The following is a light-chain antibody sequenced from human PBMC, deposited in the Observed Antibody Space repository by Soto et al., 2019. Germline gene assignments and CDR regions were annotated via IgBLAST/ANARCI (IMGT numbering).Light chain of an antibody. CDR3: QQSYSTPLT. CDR1: QSIRSY. Sequence: DIQMTQSLSSLSASVGDRVTITCLANQSIRSYLNWFQKQPRNAPTLLIYSAPNLQSGVPSRFSGSGSGTDFTLTISSLLPEDFATYYCQQSYSTPLTFGGGTKVDIK. CDR2: SAP. J-gene: IGKJ4*01. V-gene: IGKV1-39*01.